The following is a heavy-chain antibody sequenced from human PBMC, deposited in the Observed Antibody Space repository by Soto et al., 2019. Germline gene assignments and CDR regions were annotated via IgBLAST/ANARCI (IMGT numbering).Heavy chain of an antibody. D-gene: IGHD3-3*01. CDR3: ERVQKLFGIINVFDY. CDR2: IYYSGST. Sequence: SETLSLTCTVTGASINSAGYYWSWIRQHPGKGLEWIGYIYYSGSTYYNPSLKSRVSISIDTSESQFSLKVTSVTAADTALYFCERVQKLFGIINVFDYWGQGTLVTVSS. J-gene: IGHJ4*02. CDR1: GASINSAGYY. V-gene: IGHV4-31*03.